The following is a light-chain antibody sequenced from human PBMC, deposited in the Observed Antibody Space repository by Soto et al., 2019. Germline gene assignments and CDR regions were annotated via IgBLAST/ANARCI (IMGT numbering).Light chain of an antibody. CDR3: AAWDDSRSGVV. CDR2: RNN. CDR1: SSNIGSNY. J-gene: IGLJ2*01. V-gene: IGLV1-47*01. Sequence: QSVLTQPPSASGTPGQRVTISCSGSSSNIGSNYVYWYQQLPGTAPKLLIYRNNQRPSGVPDRFSGSKSGTSASLAISGLRSEDEDDYYCAAWDDSRSGVVFGGGTKVTVL.